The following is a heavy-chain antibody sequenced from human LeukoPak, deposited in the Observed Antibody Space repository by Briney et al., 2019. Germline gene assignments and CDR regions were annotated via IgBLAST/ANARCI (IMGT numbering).Heavy chain of an antibody. V-gene: IGHV3-23*01. Sequence: GGSLRLSCAASGFTFDDYGMSWVRQAPGKGLEWVSAISGSGGSTYYADSVKGRFTISRDNSKNTLYLQMNSLRAEDTAVYYCAKEGDYYDSSRLGAFDIWGQGTMVTVSS. CDR1: GFTFDDYG. D-gene: IGHD3-22*01. CDR3: AKEGDYYDSSRLGAFDI. CDR2: ISGSGGST. J-gene: IGHJ3*02.